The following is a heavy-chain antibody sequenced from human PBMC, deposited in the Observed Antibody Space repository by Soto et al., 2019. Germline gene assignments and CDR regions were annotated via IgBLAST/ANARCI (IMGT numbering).Heavy chain of an antibody. D-gene: IGHD3-3*01. Sequence: PWGSLRLSCAASGFGFYKAWMIFFRLTPCKWREWVVRIKNKTDGGITDYPAPVRDRFTISRDDSRSTLYLQMNSLKTEDTAVYYCLTAPYYDFWSGYHFDYWGPGTLVTVSS. CDR2: IKNKTDGGIT. CDR1: GFGFYKAW. CDR3: LTAPYYDFWSGYHFDY. V-gene: IGHV3-15*01. J-gene: IGHJ4*02.